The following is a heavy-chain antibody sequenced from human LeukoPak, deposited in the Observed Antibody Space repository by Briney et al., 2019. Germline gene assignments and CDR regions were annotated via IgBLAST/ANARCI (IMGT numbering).Heavy chain of an antibody. V-gene: IGHV3-21*01. CDR3: ASVSSWWLLDY. J-gene: IGHJ4*02. CDR1: GFTFSSYS. Sequence: PGGSLRLSCAASGFTFSSYSMNWVRQAPGKGLEWVSSISSSSSYIYYADSVKGRFTISRDNAKNSLYLQMSSLRAEDTAVYYCASVSSWWLLDYWGQGTLVTVSS. CDR2: ISSSSSYI. D-gene: IGHD2-15*01.